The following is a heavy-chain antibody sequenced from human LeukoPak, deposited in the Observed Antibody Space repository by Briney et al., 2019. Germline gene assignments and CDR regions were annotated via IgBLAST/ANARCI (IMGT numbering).Heavy chain of an antibody. CDR1: GGSISSGSYY. V-gene: IGHV4-61*02. Sequence: SQTLSLTCTVSGGSISSGSYYWSWIRQPAGKGLEWIGRIYTSGSTNYNPSLKSRLTISVDTSKNQFSLKLSSVTAADTAVYYCARVDARDYYGSGSFPFDYWGREPWSPSPQ. CDR3: ARVDARDYYGSGSFPFDY. D-gene: IGHD3-10*01. J-gene: IGHJ4*02. CDR2: IYTSGST.